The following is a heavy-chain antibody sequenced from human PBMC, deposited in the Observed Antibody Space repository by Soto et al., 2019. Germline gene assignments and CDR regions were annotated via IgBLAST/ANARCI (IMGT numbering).Heavy chain of an antibody. CDR3: AREGQNGRAVAGFDY. CDR1: GYTISSYG. D-gene: IGHD6-19*01. J-gene: IGHJ4*02. CDR2: IWYDGSNK. Sequence: QVQLVESGGGVVQPGRSQRLSCAASGYTISSYGMHWVRQAPGKGLEWVAVIWYDGSNKYYADSVKGRFTISRDNSKNTLYLQMNSLRAEDTAVYYCAREGQNGRAVAGFDYWGQGTLVTVSS. V-gene: IGHV3-33*01.